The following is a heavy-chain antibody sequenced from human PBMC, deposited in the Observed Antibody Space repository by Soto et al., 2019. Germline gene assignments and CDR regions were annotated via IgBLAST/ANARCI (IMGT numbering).Heavy chain of an antibody. CDR1: GFTFISYA. Sequence: GGSLRLSCAASGFTFISYAMSWVRQAPGKGLEWVSATSGSGGSTYYADSVKGRFTISRDNSKNTLYLQMNSLRAEDTAVYYCAKAEAYYYDSSGYWPDYWGQGNLVTVSS. CDR3: AKAEAYYYDSSGYWPDY. D-gene: IGHD3-22*01. J-gene: IGHJ4*02. CDR2: TSGSGGST. V-gene: IGHV3-23*01.